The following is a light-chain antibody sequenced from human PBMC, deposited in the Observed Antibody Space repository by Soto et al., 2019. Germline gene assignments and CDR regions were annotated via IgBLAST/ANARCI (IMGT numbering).Light chain of an antibody. CDR2: KAS. J-gene: IGKJ1*01. Sequence: DIQMTQSPSTLSASVGDRVTITFRASQSISSWLAWYQQRPGKAPKLLIYKASSLESGVPSRFSGSGSGTEFTLTISSLQPDDFATYYCQHYNSYGTFGQGTKVDIK. CDR3: QHYNSYGT. CDR1: QSISSW. V-gene: IGKV1-5*03.